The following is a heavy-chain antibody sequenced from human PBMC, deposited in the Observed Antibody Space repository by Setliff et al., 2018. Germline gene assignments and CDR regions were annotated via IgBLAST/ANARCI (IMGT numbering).Heavy chain of an antibody. D-gene: IGHD3-3*01. Sequence: SVKVSCKASGGTFSIYTISWVRQAPGQGLEWMGRTIPILGTANYAQKFQGRVTITADKSTSTAYMKLSSLRSEDTAVYYCAISTIFGVVSPTPDAFDIWGQGTMVTVSS. CDR1: GGTFSIYT. CDR3: AISTIFGVVSPTPDAFDI. J-gene: IGHJ3*02. CDR2: TIPILGTA. V-gene: IGHV1-69*08.